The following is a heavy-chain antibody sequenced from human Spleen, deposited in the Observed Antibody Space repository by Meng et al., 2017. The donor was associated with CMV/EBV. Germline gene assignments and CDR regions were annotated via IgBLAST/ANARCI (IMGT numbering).Heavy chain of an antibody. CDR1: GFTFSSYG. D-gene: IGHD5-12*01. V-gene: IGHV3-30*02. CDR2: IQYDGRIE. Sequence: GGSLRLSCAASGFTFSSYGMHWVRQVPGKGLEWVAFIQYDGRIEYHADSVKGRFTISRDNFRTTLYLQMNSLRPEDTAVYYCARGYDYPSPLDYWGQGALVTVSS. J-gene: IGHJ4*02. CDR3: ARGYDYPSPLDY.